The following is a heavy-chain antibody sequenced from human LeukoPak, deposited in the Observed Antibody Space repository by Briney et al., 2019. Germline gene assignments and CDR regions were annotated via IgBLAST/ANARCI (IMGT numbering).Heavy chain of an antibody. D-gene: IGHD6-13*01. CDR1: GYTFTGYY. CDR2: TNPNSGGT. CDR3: ARGYSSSWRCRGNYYMDV. V-gene: IGHV1-2*06. J-gene: IGHJ6*03. Sequence: GASVKVSCKASGYTFTGYYMHWVRQAPGQGLEWMGRTNPNSGGTNYAQKFQGRVTMTRDTSISTAYMELSRLRSDDTAVYYCARGYSSSWRCRGNYYMDVWGKGTTVTVSS.